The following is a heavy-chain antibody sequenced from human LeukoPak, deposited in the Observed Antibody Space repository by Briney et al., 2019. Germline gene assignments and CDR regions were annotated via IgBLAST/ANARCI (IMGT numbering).Heavy chain of an antibody. CDR2: IIPILGIA. J-gene: IGHJ4*02. Sequence: SVKVSCKASGGTFSSYAISWVRQVPGQGLEWMGRIIPILGIANYAQKFQGRVTITADKSTSTAYMELSRLRSDDTAVYYCAKNPYEYYFDYWGQGTLVTVSS. CDR1: GGTFSSYA. V-gene: IGHV1-69*04. D-gene: IGHD5-12*01. CDR3: AKNPYEYYFDY.